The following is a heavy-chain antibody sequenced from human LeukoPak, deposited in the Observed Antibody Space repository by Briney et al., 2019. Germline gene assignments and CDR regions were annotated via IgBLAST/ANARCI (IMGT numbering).Heavy chain of an antibody. CDR1: GGTFSSYA. CDR3: ARDQEEGYFDY. CDR2: IIPIFGTA. Sequence: SVKVSCKASGGTFSSYAISWVRQAPGQGLEWMGGIIPIFGTANYAQKFQGRVTITADKSTSTAYMELSSLRPEDTAVYYCARDQEEGYFDYWGQGTLVTVSS. V-gene: IGHV1-69*06. J-gene: IGHJ4*02.